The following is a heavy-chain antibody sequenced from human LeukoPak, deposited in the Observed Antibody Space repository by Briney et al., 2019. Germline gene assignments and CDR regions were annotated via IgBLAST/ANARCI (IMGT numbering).Heavy chain of an antibody. V-gene: IGHV3-43*02. CDR3: AKDSALYDSSGPVYYYYYMDV. D-gene: IGHD3-22*01. CDR1: GFTFDDYA. J-gene: IGHJ6*03. CDR2: ISGDGGST. Sequence: GGSLRLSCAASGFTFDDYAMHWVRQAPGKGLEWVSLISGDGGSTYYADSVKGRFTISRDNSKNSLYLQMNSLRTEDTALYHCAKDSALYDSSGPVYYYYYMDVWGKGTTVTVSS.